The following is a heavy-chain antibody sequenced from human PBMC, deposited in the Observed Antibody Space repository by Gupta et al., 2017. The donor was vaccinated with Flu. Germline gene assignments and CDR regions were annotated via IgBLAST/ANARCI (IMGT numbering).Heavy chain of an antibody. CDR2: INHSGST. J-gene: IGHJ6*02. CDR3: ARQIRGDSYGYYYYYYGMDV. Sequence: QVQLQQWGAGLLKPSETLSLTCAVFGGSFSGYYCSWIRQPPGKGLEWIGEINHSGSTNYNPSLKSRVTISVDTSKNQFSLKLSSVTAADTAVYYCARQIRGDSYGYYYYYYGMDVWGQGTTVTVS. CDR1: GGSFSGYY. V-gene: IGHV4-34*01. D-gene: IGHD5-18*01.